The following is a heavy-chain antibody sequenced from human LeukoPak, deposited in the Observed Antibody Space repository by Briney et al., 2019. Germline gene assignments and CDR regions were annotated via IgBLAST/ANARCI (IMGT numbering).Heavy chain of an antibody. V-gene: IGHV3-13*01. CDR1: RFTFIDYD. J-gene: IGHJ4*02. D-gene: IGHD6-19*01. CDR3: ARGGIQVSGIDEFDY. CDR2: IGIRGDT. Sequence: GGSLRLSCAASRFTFIDYDMHWVRQVIGKGLEWVSAIGIRGDTHYSGSVKGRFTISRENAESSLYLQMNSLRAEDTAVYYCARGGIQVSGIDEFDYWGQGTLVTVSS.